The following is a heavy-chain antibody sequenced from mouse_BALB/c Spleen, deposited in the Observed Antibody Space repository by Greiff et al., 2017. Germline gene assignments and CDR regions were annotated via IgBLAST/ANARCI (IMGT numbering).Heavy chain of an antibody. J-gene: IGHJ2*01. CDR1: GYSITSGYY. D-gene: IGHD1-1*01. CDR2: ISYDGSN. V-gene: IGHV3-6*02. CDR3: ARGGTVVANFDY. Sequence: EVKLMESGPGLVKPSQSLSLTCSVTGYSITSGYYWNWIRQFPGNKLEWMGYISYDGSNNYNPSLKNRISITRDTSKNQFFLKLNSVTTEDTATYYCARGGTVVANFDYWGQGTTLTVSS.